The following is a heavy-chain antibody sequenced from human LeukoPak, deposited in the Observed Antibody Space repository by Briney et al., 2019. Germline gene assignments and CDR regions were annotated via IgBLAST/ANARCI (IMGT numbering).Heavy chain of an antibody. V-gene: IGHV4-34*01. CDR1: GGSFSGYY. CDR3: ARGDNIVVVPAPRGNWFDP. CDR2: INHSGST. Sequence: SETLSLTCAVYGGSFSGYYWSWIRQPPGKGLEWIGEINHSGSTNYNPSLKSRVTISVDTSKNQFSLKLSSVTVADTAVYYCARGDNIVVVPAPRGNWFDPWGQGTLVTVSS. J-gene: IGHJ5*02. D-gene: IGHD2-2*01.